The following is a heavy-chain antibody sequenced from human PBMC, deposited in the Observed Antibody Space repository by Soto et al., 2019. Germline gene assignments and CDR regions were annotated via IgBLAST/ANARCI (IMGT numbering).Heavy chain of an antibody. CDR2: IWYDGSNK. D-gene: IGHD1-26*01. CDR3: ARDQQWELPYYYYYGMDV. V-gene: IGHV3-33*01. J-gene: IGHJ6*02. Sequence: GGSLRLSCAASGFTFSSYGMHWVRQAPGKGLEWVAVIWYDGSNKYYADSVKGRFTISRDNSKNTLYLQMNSLRAEDTAVYYCARDQQWELPYYYYYGMDVWGQGTTVTVSS. CDR1: GFTFSSYG.